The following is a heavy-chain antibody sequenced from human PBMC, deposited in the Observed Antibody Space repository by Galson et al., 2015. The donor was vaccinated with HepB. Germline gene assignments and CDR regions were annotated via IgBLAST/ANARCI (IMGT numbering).Heavy chain of an antibody. CDR1: GFSLSTSGVA. CDR3: ARSEPTNKIFGLVMQRENCLDP. V-gene: IGHV2-5*02. Sequence: PALVKPTQTLTLTCTFSGFSLSTSGVAVTWVRQPPGKALEWLALIYWDDDKRYSPSLKSRLTIAKDTPKNQVVLTMTNMDPEDTATYYCARSEPTNKIFGLVMQRENCLDPWGQGIRVTVSS. J-gene: IGHJ5*02. CDR2: IYWDDDK. D-gene: IGHD3-3*01.